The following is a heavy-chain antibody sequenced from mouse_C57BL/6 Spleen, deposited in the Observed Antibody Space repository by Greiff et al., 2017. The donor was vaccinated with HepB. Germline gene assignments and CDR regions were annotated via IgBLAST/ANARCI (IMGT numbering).Heavy chain of an antibody. Sequence: VQLQESGAELVRPGSSVKLSCKASGYTFTSYWMHWVKQRPIQGLEWIGNIDPSDSETHYNQKFKDKATLTVDKSSSTAYMQLSSLTSEDSAVYYCARPFYGSSLLWYFDVWGTGTTVTVSS. CDR2: IDPSDSET. V-gene: IGHV1-52*01. D-gene: IGHD1-1*01. CDR3: ARPFYGSSLLWYFDV. J-gene: IGHJ1*03. CDR1: GYTFTSYW.